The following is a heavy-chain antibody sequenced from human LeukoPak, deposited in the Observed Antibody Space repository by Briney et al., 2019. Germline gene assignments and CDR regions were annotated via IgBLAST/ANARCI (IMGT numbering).Heavy chain of an antibody. V-gene: IGHV3-74*01. Sequence: PGGSLRLSCAASGFTFSKYWMLWVRQAPGKGLESVSRINTDGTVTTYADSVKGRFTVSRDNADNTMFLQMNSVRDEDTAVYYCATKQWLATLPDSWGQGTPVTVSS. D-gene: IGHD6-19*01. J-gene: IGHJ4*02. CDR1: GFTFSKYW. CDR3: ATKQWLATLPDS. CDR2: INTDGTVT.